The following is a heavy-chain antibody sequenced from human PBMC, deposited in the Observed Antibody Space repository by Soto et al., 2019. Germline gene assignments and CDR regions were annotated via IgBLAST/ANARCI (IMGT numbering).Heavy chain of an antibody. CDR3: VRYCSTTLCNGVATRTFDY. D-gene: IGHD2-2*01. CDR2: ISWDGGST. V-gene: IGHV3-43*01. CDR1: GFTFDDYT. Sequence: GGSLRLSCAASGFTFDDYTMHWVRQAPGKGLEWVSRISWDGGSTNYADSVKGRFTISRDNSKNSLYLQMNSLRDEDTALYYCVRYCSTTLCNGVATRTFDYWGQGTLVTVSS. J-gene: IGHJ4*02.